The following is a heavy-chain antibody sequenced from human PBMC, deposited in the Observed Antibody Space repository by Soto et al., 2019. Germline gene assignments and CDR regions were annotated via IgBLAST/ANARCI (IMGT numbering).Heavy chain of an antibody. V-gene: IGHV1-69*12. CDR1: GGTFSTYA. D-gene: IGHD1-1*01. CDR3: ARSLGLEYYYGMDV. J-gene: IGHJ6*02. Sequence: QVQLVQSGAEVKKPGSSVMVSCKASGGTFSTYAISWVRQAPGQGLEWMGGIIPIFGTASYAQKFQGRVTITADESTSTAYMVLRSLTSEDTAVYYCARSLGLEYYYGMDVWGQGTTVTVSS. CDR2: IIPIFGTA.